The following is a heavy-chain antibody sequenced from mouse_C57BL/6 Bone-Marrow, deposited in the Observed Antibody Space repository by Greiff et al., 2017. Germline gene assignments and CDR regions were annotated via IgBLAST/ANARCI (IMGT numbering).Heavy chain of an antibody. CDR1: GYTFTDYY. CDR3: ARRLLRLDY. D-gene: IGHD2-3*01. J-gene: IGHJ2*01. V-gene: IGHV1-26*01. Sequence: EVQLQQSGPELVKPGASVKISCKASGYTFTDYYMNWVKQSHGKSLEWIGDINPNNGGTSYNQKCKGKATLTVYKSSNTAYMELRSLTSVDSAVYYCARRLLRLDYWGQGTTLTVSS. CDR2: INPNNGGT.